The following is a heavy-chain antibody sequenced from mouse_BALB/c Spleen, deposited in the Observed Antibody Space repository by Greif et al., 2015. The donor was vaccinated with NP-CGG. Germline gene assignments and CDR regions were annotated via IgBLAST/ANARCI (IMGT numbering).Heavy chain of an antibody. D-gene: IGHD2-3*01. CDR1: GFAFSSYD. J-gene: IGHJ3*01. CDR3: ARRNGYYVRFAY. V-gene: IGHV5-12-1*01. CDR2: ISSGGGST. Sequence: EVMLVESGGGLVKPGGSLKLSCAASGFAFSSYDMSWVRQTPEKRLEWVAYISSGGGSTYYPDTVKGRFTISRDNAKNTLYLQMSSLKSEDTAMYYCARRNGYYVRFAYWGQGTLVTVSA.